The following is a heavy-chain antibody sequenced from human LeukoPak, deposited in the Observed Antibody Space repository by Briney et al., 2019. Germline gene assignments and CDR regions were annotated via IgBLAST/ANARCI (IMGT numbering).Heavy chain of an antibody. CDR3: AKTDSSSWYRQFDP. CDR1: GGTISSGSDY. J-gene: IGHJ5*02. V-gene: IGHV4-61*02. Sequence: MSSQTLSLTCSVAGGTISSGSDYWSWIRQPAGKGQERIGRIYSSGSTNYDPSLKSRVTISVDTSKHQFSLKLSYVTAADTAVYYCAKTDSSSWYRQFDPWGQGTLVTVSS. D-gene: IGHD6-13*01. CDR2: IYSSGST.